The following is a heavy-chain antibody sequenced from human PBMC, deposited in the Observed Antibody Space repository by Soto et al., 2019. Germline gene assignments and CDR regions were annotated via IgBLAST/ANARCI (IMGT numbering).Heavy chain of an antibody. J-gene: IGHJ6*02. CDR1: GFTFSSYG. D-gene: IGHD3-16*01. CDR2: IWYDGSNK. CDR3: AREGEGDYYYGMDV. Sequence: QVQLVESGGGVVQPGRSLRLSCAASGFTFSSYGMHWVRQAPGKGLEWVAVIWYDGSNKYYADSVKGRFTISRDNSKNKLYLQMNSLRAEDTAVYYCAREGEGDYYYGMDVWGQGTTVTVSS. V-gene: IGHV3-33*01.